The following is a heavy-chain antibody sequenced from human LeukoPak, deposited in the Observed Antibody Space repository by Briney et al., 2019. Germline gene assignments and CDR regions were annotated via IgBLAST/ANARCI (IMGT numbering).Heavy chain of an antibody. CDR3: ARDYADYVGYFFFDY. CDR2: ISGGGETT. J-gene: IGHJ4*02. CDR1: GFNFNTYA. D-gene: IGHD4-17*01. V-gene: IGHV3-23*01. Sequence: GGSLRLSCAASGFNFNTYAINWVRQAPGKGLEWVSSISGGGETTYYADSAKGRFTISRDNSQNTLYLQMNSLRAEDTAVYYCARDYADYVGYFFFDYWGQGTLVTVSS.